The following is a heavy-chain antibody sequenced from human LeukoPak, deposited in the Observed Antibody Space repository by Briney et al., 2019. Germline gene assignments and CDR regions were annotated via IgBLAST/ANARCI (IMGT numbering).Heavy chain of an antibody. D-gene: IGHD1-26*01. CDR2: ISYDGSNK. CDR1: GFTFSSYA. V-gene: IGHV3-30*04. J-gene: IGHJ5*01. Sequence: GGSLRLSCAASGFTFSSYAMHWVRQAPGKGLEWVAVISYDGSNKYYADSVKGRFTISRDNSKNTLYLQMNSLRAEDTAVYYCAKDRGSYLFDYWGQGTLVTVSS. CDR3: AKDRGSYLFDY.